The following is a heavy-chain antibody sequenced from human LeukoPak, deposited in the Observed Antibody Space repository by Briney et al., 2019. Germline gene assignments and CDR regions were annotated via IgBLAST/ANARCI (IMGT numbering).Heavy chain of an antibody. V-gene: IGHV4-34*01. Sequence: SETLSLTCAVYGGSFSGYYWSWIRQPPGKGLEWIGEINHSGSTNYNPSLKSRVTISVDTSKNQFSLKLSSVTAADTAVYYCVRERTIFGVVIRYFDYWGQGTLVTVSS. CDR2: INHSGST. CDR3: VRERTIFGVVIRYFDY. J-gene: IGHJ4*02. CDR1: GGSFSGYY. D-gene: IGHD3-3*01.